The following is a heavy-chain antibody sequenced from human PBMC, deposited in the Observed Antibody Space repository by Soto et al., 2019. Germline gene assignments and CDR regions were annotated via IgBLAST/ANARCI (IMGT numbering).Heavy chain of an antibody. J-gene: IGHJ4*02. D-gene: IGHD1-26*01. CDR3: ATIVTVSGSYGLDY. CDR2: FDPEDGET. Sequence: ASVKVSCQVSGYTLTELSMHWVRQAPGKGLEWMGGFDPEDGETIYAQKFQGRVTMTEDTSTDTAYMELSSLRSEDTAVYYCATIVTVSGSYGLDYWGQGTLVTVSS. CDR1: GYTLTELS. V-gene: IGHV1-24*01.